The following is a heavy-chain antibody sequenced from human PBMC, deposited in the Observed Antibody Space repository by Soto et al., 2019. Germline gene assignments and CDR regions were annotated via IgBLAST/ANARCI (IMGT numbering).Heavy chain of an antibody. V-gene: IGHV4-59*01. Sequence: SETLSLTCTVSGGSISGFYWSWIRLPPGKGLEWIGYIFYSGSTTIYNPSLRSRLTISVDTSKNQFSLKLSSVTAADTAVYFCARTILRDVAMVNFDSWGQGNLVTVSS. J-gene: IGHJ4*02. CDR1: GGSISGFY. CDR3: ARTILRDVAMVNFDS. CDR2: IFYSGST. D-gene: IGHD5-18*01.